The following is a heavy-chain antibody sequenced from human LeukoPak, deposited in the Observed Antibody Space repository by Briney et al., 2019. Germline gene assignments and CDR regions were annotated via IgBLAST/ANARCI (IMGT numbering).Heavy chain of an antibody. CDR2: ISAYNGNT. Sequence: ASVKVSCKASGYTFTSYGISWVRQAPGQGLEWMGWISAYNGNTNYAQKLQGRVTMTTDTSTSIAHMELRSLRSDDTAVYYCARASSIAVAGGPYYYYYYYMDVWGKGTTVTVSS. CDR3: ARASSIAVAGGPYYYYYYYMDV. CDR1: GYTFTSYG. D-gene: IGHD6-19*01. V-gene: IGHV1-18*01. J-gene: IGHJ6*03.